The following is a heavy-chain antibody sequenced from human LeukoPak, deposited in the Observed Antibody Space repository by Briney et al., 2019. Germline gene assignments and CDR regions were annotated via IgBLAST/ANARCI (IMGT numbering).Heavy chain of an antibody. Sequence: SVKVSCKASGGTFSSYTISWVRQSPGQGLEWMGRIIPILGIANYAQKFQGRVTITADKSTSTAYMELSSLRSEDTAVYYCARVKGVGWYFNYWGQGTLVTVSS. CDR1: GGTFSSYT. CDR2: IIPILGIA. CDR3: ARVKGVGWYFNY. J-gene: IGHJ4*02. D-gene: IGHD2-8*01. V-gene: IGHV1-69*02.